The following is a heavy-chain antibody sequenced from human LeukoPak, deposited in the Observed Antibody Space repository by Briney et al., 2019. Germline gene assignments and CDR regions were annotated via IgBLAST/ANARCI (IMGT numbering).Heavy chain of an antibody. CDR2: ISGSGSST. CDR3: AKDPTVAGTAEYFQY. Sequence: PGGSLRLSCAASGFTFGSYAMSWVRQAPGKGLEWVSSISGSGSSTYYADSVTGRFTISRDNSKKSLSLQMNSLRGDDTAVYYCAKDPTVAGTAEYFQYWGQGTLVAVAS. CDR1: GFTFGSYA. D-gene: IGHD6-19*01. V-gene: IGHV3-23*01. J-gene: IGHJ1*01.